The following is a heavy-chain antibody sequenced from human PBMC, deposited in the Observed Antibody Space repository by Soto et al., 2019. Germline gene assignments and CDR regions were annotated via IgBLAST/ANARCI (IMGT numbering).Heavy chain of an antibody. D-gene: IGHD5-18*01. CDR3: ARLSYGYVCLDY. CDR1: GGSISSYY. Sequence: SETLSLTCTVSGGSISSYYWSWIRQPPGKGLEWIGYIYYSGSTNYNPSLKSRVTISVDTSKSQFSLKLSSVTAADTAVYYCARLSYGYVCLDYWGQGTLVTVSS. V-gene: IGHV4-59*01. J-gene: IGHJ4*02. CDR2: IYYSGST.